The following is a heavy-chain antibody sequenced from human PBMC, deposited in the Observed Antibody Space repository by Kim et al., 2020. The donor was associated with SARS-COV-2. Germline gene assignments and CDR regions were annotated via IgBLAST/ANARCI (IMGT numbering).Heavy chain of an antibody. CDR3: ARARITMIVVDAFDI. V-gene: IGHV4-31*02. D-gene: IGHD3-22*01. Sequence: PSLKRRVTISVDTSKNQFSRKLSSVTAADTAVYYCARARITMIVVDAFDIWGQGTMVTVSS. J-gene: IGHJ3*02.